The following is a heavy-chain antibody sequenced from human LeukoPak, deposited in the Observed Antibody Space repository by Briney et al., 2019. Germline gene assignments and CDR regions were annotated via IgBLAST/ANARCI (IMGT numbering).Heavy chain of an antibody. V-gene: IGHV4-39*07. CDR1: GDSIRSSSYY. Sequence: PSETLSLTCSVSGDSIRSSSYYWGWIRQPPGKGLEWIGSISNSGKTSYSPSLRSRVTISVDTSKNQFSLKLTFVTAADTAVYYCARDHPPRGSYHYFDHWGQGTLVTVSS. D-gene: IGHD3-10*01. J-gene: IGHJ4*02. CDR2: ISNSGKT. CDR3: ARDHPPRGSYHYFDH.